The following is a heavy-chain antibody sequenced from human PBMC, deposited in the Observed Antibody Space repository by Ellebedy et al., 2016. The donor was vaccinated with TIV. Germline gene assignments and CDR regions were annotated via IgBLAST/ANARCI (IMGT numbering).Heavy chain of an antibody. D-gene: IGHD4-23*01. CDR1: GGSISSYY. V-gene: IGHV4-59*08. CDR3: ARVGTTVVTPGHYFDY. CDR2: IYYSGST. Sequence: SETLSLTXTVSGGSISSYYWSWIRQPPGKGLEWIGYIYYSGSTNYNPSLKSRVTISVDTSKNQFSLKLSSVTAADTAVYYCARVGTTVVTPGHYFDYWGQGTLVTVSS. J-gene: IGHJ4*02.